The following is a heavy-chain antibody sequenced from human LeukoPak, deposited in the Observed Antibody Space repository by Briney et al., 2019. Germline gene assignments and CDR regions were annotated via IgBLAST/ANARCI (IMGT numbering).Heavy chain of an antibody. Sequence: GGSLRLSCAASGITFSDYYMSWVRQAPGQGLEWLSYISKSGDTIYYAHSVRGRFTISRDNARNTPYLQMNSLTVADTATYYCVITAGWTTATDHWGQGALVTVSS. CDR3: VITAGWTTATDH. CDR2: ISKSGDTI. CDR1: GITFSDYY. V-gene: IGHV3-11*04. D-gene: IGHD1-14*01. J-gene: IGHJ5*02.